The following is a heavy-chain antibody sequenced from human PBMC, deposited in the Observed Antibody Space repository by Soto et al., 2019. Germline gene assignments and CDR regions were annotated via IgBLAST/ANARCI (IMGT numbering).Heavy chain of an antibody. J-gene: IGHJ4*02. CDR1: GFSFETSA. CDR2: VTYSGGTT. CDR3: GRGGTTSGFQL. D-gene: IGHD1-26*01. Sequence: PXGSLRLSCAASGFSFETSAMTWVRQAPGTGLTWISTVTYSGGTTYYAPSVKGRFTISRDNSGRTLFLQMNDLRGDDTGIYYCGRGGTTSGFQLWGMGTLVTVS. V-gene: IGHV3-23*01.